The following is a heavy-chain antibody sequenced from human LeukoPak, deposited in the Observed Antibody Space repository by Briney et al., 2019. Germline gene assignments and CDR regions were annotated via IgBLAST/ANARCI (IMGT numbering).Heavy chain of an antibody. Sequence: SETLSLTCTVSGGSISSYYWSWIRQPPGKGLEWIGEINHSGSTNYNPSLKSRVTISVDTSKNQFSLKLSSVTAADTAVYYCARGPGIVATNFDYWGQGTLVTVSS. CDR2: INHSGST. CDR1: GGSISSYY. J-gene: IGHJ4*02. V-gene: IGHV4-34*01. CDR3: ARGPGIVATNFDY. D-gene: IGHD5-12*01.